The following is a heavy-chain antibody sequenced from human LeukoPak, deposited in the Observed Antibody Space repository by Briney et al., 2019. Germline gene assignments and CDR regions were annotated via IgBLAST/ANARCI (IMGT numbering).Heavy chain of an antibody. J-gene: IGHJ4*02. V-gene: IGHV3-30*02. D-gene: IGHD3-9*01. CDR1: GFTFSSYS. CDR2: MQYDGSNK. CDR3: AKDQGYFTSAGY. Sequence: RPGGSLRLSCAASGFTFSSYSMNWVRQAPGKGLEWVAFMQYDGSNKYYTDSVKGRFTISRDNSKNTLYLQMNSLRAEDTAVYYCAKDQGYFTSAGYWGQGTLVTVSS.